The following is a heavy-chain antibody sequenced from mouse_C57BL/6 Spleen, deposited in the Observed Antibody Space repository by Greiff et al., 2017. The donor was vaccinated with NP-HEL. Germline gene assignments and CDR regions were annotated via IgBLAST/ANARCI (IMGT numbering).Heavy chain of an antibody. V-gene: IGHV5-4*01. Sequence: DVHLVESGGGLVKPGGSLKLSCAASGFTFSSYAMSWVRQTPEKRLEWVATISDGGSYTYYPDNVKGRFTISRDNAKNNLYLQMSHLKSEDTAMYYCASDWDYGNYWYFDVWGTGTTVTVSS. CDR3: ASDWDYGNYWYFDV. CDR1: GFTFSSYA. J-gene: IGHJ1*03. D-gene: IGHD2-1*01. CDR2: ISDGGSYT.